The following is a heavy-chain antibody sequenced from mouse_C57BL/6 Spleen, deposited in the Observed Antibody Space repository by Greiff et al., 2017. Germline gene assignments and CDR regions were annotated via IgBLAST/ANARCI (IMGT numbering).Heavy chain of an antibody. CDR2: IWSDGST. J-gene: IGHJ4*01. CDR1: GFSLTSYG. D-gene: IGHD3-2*02. CDR3: ARHEGSSWAMDY. Sequence: QVQLQQSGPGLVAPSQSLSITCTVSGFSLTSYGVHWVRQPPGKGLEWLVVIWSDGSTTYNSALKSRLSISKDNSKSQVFLKMNSLQTDDTAMYYCARHEGSSWAMDYWGQGTSVTVSS. V-gene: IGHV2-6-1*01.